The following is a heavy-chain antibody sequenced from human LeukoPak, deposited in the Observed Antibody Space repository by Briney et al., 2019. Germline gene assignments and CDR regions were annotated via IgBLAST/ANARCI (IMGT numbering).Heavy chain of an antibody. CDR1: GGSISSSNYY. CDR3: ARVLAAAGPAINYFDY. D-gene: IGHD6-13*01. J-gene: IGHJ4*02. CDR2: IYHSGYT. Sequence: SETLSLTCTVSGGSISSSNYYWGWIRQPPGKGLEWIGNIYHSGYTYYNPSLKSRVIISIDTSKNQFSLKLSSVTAADTAVCYCARVLAAAGPAINYFDYWGQGTLVTVSS. V-gene: IGHV4-39*07.